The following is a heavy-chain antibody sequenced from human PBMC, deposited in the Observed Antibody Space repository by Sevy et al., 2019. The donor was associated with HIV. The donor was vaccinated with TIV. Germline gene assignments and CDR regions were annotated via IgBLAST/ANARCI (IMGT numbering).Heavy chain of an antibody. CDR3: ARVGIFEGSESHFRFIDY. CDR2: INQDGSKK. D-gene: IGHD3-10*01. V-gene: IGHV3-7*01. Sequence: GGSLRLSCAASGFTFSTYWMTWVRQAPGKGLEWVANINQDGSKKNYVYSMKGRFTISRDNAKNSLYVQMNSLRAEDTAVYYCARVGIFEGSESHFRFIDYWGQGILVTVSS. J-gene: IGHJ4*02. CDR1: GFTFSTYW.